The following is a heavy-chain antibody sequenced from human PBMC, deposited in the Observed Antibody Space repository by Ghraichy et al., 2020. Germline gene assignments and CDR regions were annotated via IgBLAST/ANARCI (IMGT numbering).Heavy chain of an antibody. Sequence: SETLSLTCAVYGGSFSGYYWSWIRQPPGKGLEWIGEINHSGSTNYNPSLKSRVTISVDTSKNQFSLKLSSVTAADTAVYYCARHLPGYDSSGYPHDAFDIWGQGTMVTVSS. CDR1: GGSFSGYY. V-gene: IGHV4-34*01. D-gene: IGHD3-22*01. CDR2: INHSGST. CDR3: ARHLPGYDSSGYPHDAFDI. J-gene: IGHJ3*02.